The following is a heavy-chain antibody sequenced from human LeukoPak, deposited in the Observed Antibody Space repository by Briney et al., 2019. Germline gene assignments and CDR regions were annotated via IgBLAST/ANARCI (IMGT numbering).Heavy chain of an antibody. CDR1: GFSFSDYA. D-gene: IGHD3-22*01. Sequence: PGGSLRLSCVVPGFSFSDYAMSWVRRAPGKGLEWVSAITGSGQTKYYTDSVKGRFTMSRDNSKNTLYLQMNSLRDEDTAEYFCAKESLVVIESYFDNWGQGTLVLVSS. J-gene: IGHJ4*02. CDR2: ITGSGQTK. V-gene: IGHV3-23*01. CDR3: AKESLVVIESYFDN.